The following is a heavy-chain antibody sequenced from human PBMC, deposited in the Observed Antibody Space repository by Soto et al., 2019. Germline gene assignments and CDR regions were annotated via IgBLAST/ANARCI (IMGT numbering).Heavy chain of an antibody. J-gene: IGHJ5*02. Sequence: QVQLVQSGAEVKKPGASVKVSCKASGYTFTSYGISWVRQAPGKGLEWMGWISAYNGNTNYAQKLQGRVTMTTDTSTRTAYMEMRSLRSDDTAVYYCARESGAAAGTADPWFDPWGQGTLVTVSS. CDR1: GYTFTSYG. V-gene: IGHV1-18*04. D-gene: IGHD6-13*01. CDR3: ARESGAAAGTADPWFDP. CDR2: ISAYNGNT.